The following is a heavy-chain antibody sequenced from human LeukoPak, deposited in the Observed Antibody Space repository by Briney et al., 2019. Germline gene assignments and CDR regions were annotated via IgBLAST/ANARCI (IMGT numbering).Heavy chain of an antibody. CDR2: IYYSGST. D-gene: IGHD2-15*01. CDR1: GGSISSSSYY. CDR3: ARRKPVGGGGGFDY. V-gene: IGHV4-39*01. Sequence: SETLSLTCTVSGGSISSSSYYWGWIRQPPGKGLEWIGSIYYSGSTYYNPSLKSRVTISVDTSKNQFSLKLSSVTAADTAVYYWARRKPVGGGGGFDYGGKGPLAPVS. J-gene: IGHJ4*02.